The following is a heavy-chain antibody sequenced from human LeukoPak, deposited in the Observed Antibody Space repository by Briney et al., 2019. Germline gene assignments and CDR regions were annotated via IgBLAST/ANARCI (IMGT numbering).Heavy chain of an antibody. D-gene: IGHD2-15*01. CDR3: AKDPDDIVVVVAATGYFDY. V-gene: IGHV3-23*01. CDR2: ISGSGGST. Sequence: GGSLRLSCAASGFTFSSYAMSWVRQAPGKGLEWVSAISGSGGSTYYADSVKGRFTISRDNSKNTLYLQMNSLRAEDTAVYYCAKDPDDIVVVVAATGYFDYWGQGTLVTVSS. CDR1: GFTFSSYA. J-gene: IGHJ4*02.